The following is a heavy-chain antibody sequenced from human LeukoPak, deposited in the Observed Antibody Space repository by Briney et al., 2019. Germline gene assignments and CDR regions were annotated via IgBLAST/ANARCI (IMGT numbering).Heavy chain of an antibody. Sequence: GGSLRLSCVGSGFTFSNYWMSWVRQAPGKGLEWVASINQDGSEKYYVDSVKGRFTFSRDNAKNSLYLQMDSLRAEDTAVYYCARDKSAGADTGSSFYYWGQGALVTVSS. CDR2: INQDGSEK. CDR3: ARDKSAGADTGSSFYY. D-gene: IGHD3-10*01. V-gene: IGHV3-7*03. CDR1: GFTFSNYW. J-gene: IGHJ4*02.